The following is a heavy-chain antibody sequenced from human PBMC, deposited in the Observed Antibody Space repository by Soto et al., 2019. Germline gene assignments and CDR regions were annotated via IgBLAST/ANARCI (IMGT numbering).Heavy chain of an antibody. Sequence: ASVKVSCKASGYTFTSYGISWVRQAPGQGLEWMGWISAYNGNTNYAQKLQGRVTMTTDTSTSTAYMELRSLRADDTAVYYCARANYYSSSWYYCDYWGQGTLGTGSS. CDR1: GYTFTSYG. CDR2: ISAYNGNT. D-gene: IGHD6-13*01. J-gene: IGHJ4*02. CDR3: ARANYYSSSWYYCDY. V-gene: IGHV1-18*01.